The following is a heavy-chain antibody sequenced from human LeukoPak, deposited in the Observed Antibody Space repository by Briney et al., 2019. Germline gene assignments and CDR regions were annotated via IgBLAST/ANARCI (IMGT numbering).Heavy chain of an antibody. CDR1: VYTFSGYY. CDR3: ARANMVRGVGSFFDRNWFDP. V-gene: IGHV1-2*02. Sequence: ASVKVSCKASVYTFSGYYMHWVRQAPGQRPEWMGWINPNIGGTNYAQKFQGRVTMIRDTSISTANMELRRLGSDATAVYYCARANMVRGVGSFFDRNWFDPWGKGTLVTVSS. CDR2: INPNIGGT. J-gene: IGHJ5*02. D-gene: IGHD3-10*01.